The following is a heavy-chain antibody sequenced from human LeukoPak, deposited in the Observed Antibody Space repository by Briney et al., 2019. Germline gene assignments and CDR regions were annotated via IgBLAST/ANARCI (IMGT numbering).Heavy chain of an antibody. CDR1: GGSFSGYY. CDR3: ARGSDVDIVATTEEFDY. J-gene: IGHJ4*02. CDR2: INHSGST. D-gene: IGHD5-12*01. Sequence: PSETLSLTCAVYGGSFSGYYWSWIRQPPGKGLEWIGEINHSGSTNYNPSLKSRVTISVDTSKNQFSLKLSSVTAADTAVYYCARGSDVDIVATTEEFDYWGQGALVTVSS. V-gene: IGHV4-34*01.